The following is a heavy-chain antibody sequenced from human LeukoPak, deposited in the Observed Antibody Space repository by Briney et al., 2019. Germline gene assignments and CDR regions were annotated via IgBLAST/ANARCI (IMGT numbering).Heavy chain of an antibody. V-gene: IGHV4-59*01. D-gene: IGHD4-17*01. Sequence: SETLSLTCTVSGGSISSYYWSWIRQPPGKGLEWIGYIYYSGSTNCNPSLKSRVTISVDTSKNQFSLKLSSVTAADTAVYYCARENTVTTSGDYYYYYYMDVWGKGTTVTISS. CDR3: ARENTVTTSGDYYYYYYMDV. J-gene: IGHJ6*03. CDR2: IYYSGST. CDR1: GGSISSYY.